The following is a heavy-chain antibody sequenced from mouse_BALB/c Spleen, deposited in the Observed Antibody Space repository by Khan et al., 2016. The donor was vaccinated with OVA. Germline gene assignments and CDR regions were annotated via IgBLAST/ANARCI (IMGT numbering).Heavy chain of an antibody. J-gene: IGHJ1*01. Sequence: VQLQQSGAELVKPGASVKLSCTASGFNIKDTYLHWVKQRPEQGLEWIGRIAPANGNTQYDPKFQGKAAITSDTSSNTSYLQLNSLTSEDTAVYYCARPSYDPRDFEVWGAETTVTVSS. CDR2: IAPANGNT. D-gene: IGHD2-3*01. V-gene: IGHV14-3*02. CDR3: ARPSYDPRDFEV. CDR1: GFNIKDTY.